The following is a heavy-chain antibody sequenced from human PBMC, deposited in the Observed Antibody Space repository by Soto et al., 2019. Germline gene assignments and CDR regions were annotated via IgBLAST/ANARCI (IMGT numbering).Heavy chain of an antibody. Sequence: QVQLVQSGAEVKKPGASVKVSCKASGYTFTNYDINWVRQATGQGLEWMGWMNPKSGNTGYAQQFQGRVIMNRSTSIRTAYMELSSLRSEDTAVYYCVRVYGEIDYWGQGTLVTVSS. J-gene: IGHJ4*02. D-gene: IGHD4-17*01. V-gene: IGHV1-8*01. CDR2: MNPKSGNT. CDR3: VRVYGEIDY. CDR1: GYTFTNYD.